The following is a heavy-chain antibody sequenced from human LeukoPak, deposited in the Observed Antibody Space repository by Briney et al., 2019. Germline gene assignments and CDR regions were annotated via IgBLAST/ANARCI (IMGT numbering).Heavy chain of an antibody. CDR1: GFTFGDYA. Sequence: PGRSLRLSCTASGFTFGDYAMSWVRQAPGTGLEWVGFIRSKAYGGTTEYAASVKGRFTISRDDSKSIAYLQMNSLKTEDTAVYYCTRDRNSPDAFDIWGQGTMVTVSS. J-gene: IGHJ3*02. D-gene: IGHD1-7*01. V-gene: IGHV3-49*04. CDR3: TRDRNSPDAFDI. CDR2: IRSKAYGGTT.